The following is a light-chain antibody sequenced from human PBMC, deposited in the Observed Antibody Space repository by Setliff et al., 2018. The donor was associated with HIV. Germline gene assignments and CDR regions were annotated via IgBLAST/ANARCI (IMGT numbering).Light chain of an antibody. CDR1: NIGSKS. CDR2: YDS. Sequence: YELTQPPSVSVAPGETASITCGGNNIGSKSVHWYQQKPGQAPVLVIYYDSDRPSGIPERFSGSNSGNTATLTISRVEAGDEADYYCQVWDSSSDHYVFGTGTKV. CDR3: QVWDSSSDHYV. V-gene: IGLV3-21*04. J-gene: IGLJ1*01.